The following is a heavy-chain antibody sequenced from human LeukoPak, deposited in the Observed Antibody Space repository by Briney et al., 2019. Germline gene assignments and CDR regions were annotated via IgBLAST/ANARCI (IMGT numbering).Heavy chain of an antibody. Sequence: GGSLRLSCAASGFTFSSYAMSWVRQAPGKGLEWVSAISGSGGSTYYADSVKGRFTISRGNSKNTLYLQMNSLRAEDTAVYYCAKGVSYDFWSGCYMDVWGKGTTVTVSS. CDR1: GFTFSSYA. D-gene: IGHD3-3*01. V-gene: IGHV3-23*01. CDR2: ISGSGGST. CDR3: AKGVSYDFWSGCYMDV. J-gene: IGHJ6*03.